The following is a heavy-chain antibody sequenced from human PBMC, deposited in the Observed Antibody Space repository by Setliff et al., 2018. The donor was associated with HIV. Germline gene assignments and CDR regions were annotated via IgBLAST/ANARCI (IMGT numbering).Heavy chain of an antibody. CDR3: AKALSGGYSTVWGYYYYGLDV. CDR2: IRWGSGTV. D-gene: IGHD2-15*01. V-gene: IGHV3-9*02. J-gene: IGHJ6*02. Sequence: PGGSLRLSCTVSGFTSDDYVMHWVRQTPGKGLEWVSGIRWGSGTVAYADSVKGRFTISRDKAKSSLYLQMNSLRHEDTALYYCAKALSGGYSTVWGYYYYGLDVWGRGTPVTVSS. CDR1: GFTSDDYV.